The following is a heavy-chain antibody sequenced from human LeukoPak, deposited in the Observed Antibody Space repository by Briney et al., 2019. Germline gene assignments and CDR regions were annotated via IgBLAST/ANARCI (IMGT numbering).Heavy chain of an antibody. V-gene: IGHV3-64*01. D-gene: IGHD1-1*01. CDR1: GFTFSSYA. Sequence: TGGSLRLSCAASGFTFSSYAMHWVRQAPGKGLEYVSAISSNGGSTYYANSVKGRFTISRDNSKNTLYLQMNSLRAEDTAVYYCANRRGTQVLGNNIDIWGQGTLVTVSS. CDR3: ANRRGTQVLGNNIDI. J-gene: IGHJ3*02. CDR2: ISSNGGST.